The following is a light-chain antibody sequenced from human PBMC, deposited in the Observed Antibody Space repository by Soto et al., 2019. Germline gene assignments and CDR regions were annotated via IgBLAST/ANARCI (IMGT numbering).Light chain of an antibody. J-gene: IGLJ1*01. Sequence: SYELPQPPSVSVSPGQTASITCSGDKVGDKYACWYQQKPGQSPVLVIYQDRKRPSGIPERFSGSNSGNTATLTISATQAMDEADYYCQEWDSSTARYVFGTGTKVPVL. CDR1: KVGDKY. CDR2: QDR. V-gene: IGLV3-1*01. CDR3: QEWDSSTARYV.